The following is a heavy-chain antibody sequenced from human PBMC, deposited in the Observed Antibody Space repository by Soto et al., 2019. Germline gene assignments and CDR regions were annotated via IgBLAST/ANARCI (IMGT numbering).Heavy chain of an antibody. V-gene: IGHV3-23*01. D-gene: IGHD6-19*01. Sequence: EVQLLESGGGLVQPGGSLRLSCAASGFTFSSYAMSWVRQTPGKGLEWVSGISGGGGNTYYADSVTGRVTISRDNSRNTLDLQMNRLRAADTAIYFRAKDRGGGGRFSRIAVAGNPSWGQGTLVTVSS. CDR3: AKDRGGGGRFSRIAVAGNPS. CDR1: GFTFSSYA. J-gene: IGHJ5*02. CDR2: ISGGGGNT.